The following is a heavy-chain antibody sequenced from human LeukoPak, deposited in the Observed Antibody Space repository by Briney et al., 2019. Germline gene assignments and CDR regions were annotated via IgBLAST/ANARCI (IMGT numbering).Heavy chain of an antibody. CDR3: ARDCIGCHGFDS. Sequence: ASVKVSCKASGYNFFSYGITWVRQAPGQGLGWMGWVSAYAVNTNYVQKFQGRVTMTTDTSTSTAYMELRSLRSDDTAVYYCARDCIGCHGFDSWGQGTLVTVSS. CDR1: GYNFFSYG. J-gene: IGHJ5*01. V-gene: IGHV1-18*01. D-gene: IGHD1-26*01. CDR2: VSAYAVNT.